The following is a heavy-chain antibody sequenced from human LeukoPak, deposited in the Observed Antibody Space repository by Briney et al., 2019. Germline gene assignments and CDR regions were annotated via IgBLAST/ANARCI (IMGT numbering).Heavy chain of an antibody. CDR1: GFTFSSYA. Sequence: GGSLRLSCAASGFTFSSYAMHWVRQAPGKGLEWVAVISYDGSNKYYADSVKGRFTISRDNSKSTLYLQMNSLRAEDTAVYYCASTYDILTVPHYYLDYWGQGTLVTVSS. CDR2: ISYDGSNK. CDR3: ASTYDILTVPHYYLDY. J-gene: IGHJ4*02. D-gene: IGHD3-9*01. V-gene: IGHV3-30*04.